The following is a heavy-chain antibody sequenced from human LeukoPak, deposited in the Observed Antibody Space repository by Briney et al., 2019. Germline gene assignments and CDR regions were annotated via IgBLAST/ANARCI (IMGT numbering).Heavy chain of an antibody. J-gene: IGHJ4*02. CDR3: AKDLRIGYYDSSGYYRGADY. D-gene: IGHD3-22*01. V-gene: IGHV3-9*01. CDR2: ISWNSGSI. CDR1: GFTFDDYS. Sequence: GGSLRLSCAVSGFTFDDYSMHWVPQAPGKGLEWVSGISWNSGSIGYADSVKGRFTISRDNAKNSLYLQMNSLGAEDTALYYCAKDLRIGYYDSSGYYRGADYWGQGTLVTVSS.